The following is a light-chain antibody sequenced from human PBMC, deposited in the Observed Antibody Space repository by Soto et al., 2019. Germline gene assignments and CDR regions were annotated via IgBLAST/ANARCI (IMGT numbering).Light chain of an antibody. CDR3: QQYNNWPPWT. V-gene: IGKV3-15*01. CDR2: GAS. CDR1: QSVSSSY. Sequence: EIVLTQSPGTLSLSPWERATLSCRASQSVSSSYLAWYQQKPGQAPRLLIHGASSRPTGIPARFSGSGSGTEFTLTISSLQSEDFAVYYCQQYNNWPPWTFGQGTKVDIK. J-gene: IGKJ1*01.